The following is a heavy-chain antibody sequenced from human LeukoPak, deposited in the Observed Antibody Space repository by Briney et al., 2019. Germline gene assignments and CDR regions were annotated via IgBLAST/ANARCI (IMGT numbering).Heavy chain of an antibody. J-gene: IGHJ6*03. CDR3: ANTPHEQVGSGWQYYYYYYMDV. Sequence: GGSLRLSCAASGFTVSSNYMSWVRQAPGKGLEWVSVIYSGGSTYYADSVKGRFTISRDNSKNTLYLQMNSLRAEDTAVYYCANTPHEQVGSGWQYYYYYYMDVWGKGTTVTISS. V-gene: IGHV3-53*01. CDR2: IYSGGST. CDR1: GFTVSSNY. D-gene: IGHD6-19*01.